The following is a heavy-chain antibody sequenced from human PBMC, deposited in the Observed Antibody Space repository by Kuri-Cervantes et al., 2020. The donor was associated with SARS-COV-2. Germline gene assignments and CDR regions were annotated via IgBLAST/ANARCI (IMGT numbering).Heavy chain of an antibody. V-gene: IGHV1-2*02. J-gene: IGHJ4*02. CDR3: ARGSIFSDTGGWYFDY. D-gene: IGHD3-10*01. CDR1: GYTFTGYY. Sequence: ASVKVSCKASGYTFTGYYMHWVRQATGQGLEWMGWMNPNSGNTNYAQKFQGRVTMTRDTSISTAYMELSRLRSDDTAVYYCARGSIFSDTGGWYFDYWGQGTLVTVSS. CDR2: MNPNSGNT.